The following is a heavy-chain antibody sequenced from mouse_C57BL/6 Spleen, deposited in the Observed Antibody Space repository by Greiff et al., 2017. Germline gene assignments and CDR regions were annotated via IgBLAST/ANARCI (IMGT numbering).Heavy chain of an antibody. CDR1: GYAFSSSW. J-gene: IGHJ3*01. CDR2: IYPGDGDT. V-gene: IGHV1-82*01. Sequence: QVQLQQSGPELVKPGASVKISCKASGYAFSSSWMNWVKQRPGKGLEWIGRIYPGDGDTNYNGKFKGKATLTADKSSSTAYMQLSILTSEDSAVYFCALYDGYFRYRGQGTLVTFSA. CDR3: ALYDGYFRY. D-gene: IGHD2-3*01.